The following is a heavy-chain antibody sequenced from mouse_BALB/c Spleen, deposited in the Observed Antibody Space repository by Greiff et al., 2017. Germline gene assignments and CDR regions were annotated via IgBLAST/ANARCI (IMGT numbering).Heavy chain of an antibody. V-gene: IGHV1-42*01. J-gene: IGHJ2*01. CDR1: GYSFTGYY. Sequence: VQLKESGPELVNPVASVKISCKASGYSFTGYYIHWVKQGPRKSLEWIGYISCYNRATSYNQKFKGKAIFTVDKSSSTAYMQFNSLTSEDSAVYYCATRGDYYGSSKDYYFDYWGQGTTLTVSS. D-gene: IGHD1-1*01. CDR2: ISCYNRAT. CDR3: ATRGDYYGSSKDYYFDY.